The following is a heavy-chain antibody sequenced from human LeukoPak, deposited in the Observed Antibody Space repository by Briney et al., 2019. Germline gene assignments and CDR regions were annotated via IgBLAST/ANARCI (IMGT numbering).Heavy chain of an antibody. CDR3: ARGNYDILTGYDTLTGGY. J-gene: IGHJ4*02. Sequence: GASVKVSCKASGYTFTGYYMHWVRQAPGQGLERMGWINPNSGGTNYAQKFQGRVTMTRDTSISTAYMELSRLRSDDTAVYYCARGNYDILTGYDTLTGGYWGQGTLVTVSS. CDR1: GYTFTGYY. D-gene: IGHD3-9*01. V-gene: IGHV1-2*02. CDR2: INPNSGGT.